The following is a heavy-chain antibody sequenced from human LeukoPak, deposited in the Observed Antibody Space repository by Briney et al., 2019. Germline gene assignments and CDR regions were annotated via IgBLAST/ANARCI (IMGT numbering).Heavy chain of an antibody. D-gene: IGHD2-2*01. Sequence: PSETLSLTCAVYGGSFSGYYWSWIRQPPGKGLEWIGEINHSGSTNYNPSLKSRVTISVDTSENQFSLKLSSVTAADTAVYYCGRGEFVVVPAAMFDPWGQGTLVTVSS. V-gene: IGHV4-34*01. J-gene: IGHJ5*02. CDR3: GRGEFVVVPAAMFDP. CDR1: GGSFSGYY. CDR2: INHSGST.